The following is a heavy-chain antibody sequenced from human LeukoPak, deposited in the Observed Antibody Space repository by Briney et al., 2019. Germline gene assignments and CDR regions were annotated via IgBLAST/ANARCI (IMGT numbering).Heavy chain of an antibody. D-gene: IGHD3-22*01. Sequence: SVTLSLTCTVSGGSISSYYWSWIRQPPGKGLEWIGYIYYSGSTKYNPSLKSRVTISVDTSKSQFSLKLSSVTAADTAVYYCARGYYYDSSGYYLDYWGQGTLVTVSS. J-gene: IGHJ4*02. CDR3: ARGYYYDSSGYYLDY. V-gene: IGHV4-59*01. CDR1: GGSISSYY. CDR2: IYYSGST.